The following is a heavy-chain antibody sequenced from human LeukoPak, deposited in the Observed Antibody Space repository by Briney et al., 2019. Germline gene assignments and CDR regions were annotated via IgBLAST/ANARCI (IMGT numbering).Heavy chain of an antibody. V-gene: IGHV3-74*01. CDR3: AKRGYGTVDY. D-gene: IGHD1-1*01. CDR1: GFTFDTYW. CDR2: IHRDGNNI. Sequence: PGGSLRLSCVASGFTFDTYWMHWVRQAPGKGLVWVSRIHRDGNNINYADFVQGRFTVSRDNSKNTLYLQMNSLRAEDTAVYYCAKRGYGTVDYWGQGTLVTVSS. J-gene: IGHJ4*02.